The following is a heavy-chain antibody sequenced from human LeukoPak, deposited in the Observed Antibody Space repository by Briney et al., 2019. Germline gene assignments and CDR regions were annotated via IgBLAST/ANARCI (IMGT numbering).Heavy chain of an antibody. CDR1: GFTVSSNY. Sequence: GSLRLSCAASGFTVSSNYMSWIRQPPGKGLEWIGYIYYSGSTNYNPSLKSRVTISVDTSKNQFSLKLSSVTAADTAVYYCASYSSPWAFDIWGQGTMVTVSS. CDR3: ASYSSPWAFDI. J-gene: IGHJ3*02. D-gene: IGHD3-22*01. CDR2: IYYSGST. V-gene: IGHV4-59*08.